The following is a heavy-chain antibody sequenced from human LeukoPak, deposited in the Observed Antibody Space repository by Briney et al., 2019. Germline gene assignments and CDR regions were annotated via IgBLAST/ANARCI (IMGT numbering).Heavy chain of an antibody. J-gene: IGHJ4*02. V-gene: IGHV4-4*07. Sequence: SETLSLTCTVSGGSINSYYWSWIRQPAGKGLEWIGRIYTSGSTNYNPSLKSRVTMSVDTSKNQFSLKLSSVTAADTAVYYCARDSDSSGYLNYFDYWGQGTLVTVSS. CDR1: GGSINSYY. CDR3: ARDSDSSGYLNYFDY. CDR2: IYTSGST. D-gene: IGHD3-22*01.